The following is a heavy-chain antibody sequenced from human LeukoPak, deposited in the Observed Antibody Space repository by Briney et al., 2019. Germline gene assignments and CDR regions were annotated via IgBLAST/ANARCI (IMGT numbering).Heavy chain of an antibody. D-gene: IGHD2-2*01. V-gene: IGHV1-2*02. CDR3: ARAYCSTTTCPRGYYHYSVDV. CDR1: GYTFSDYY. J-gene: IGHJ6*03. Sequence: ASVKVSCKASGYTFSDYYIHRVRQAPGQGLEWMGWINPNSGGTDYAQKFQGRVTMTRDTSINTAYMDLSRLTSDDTAVYYCARAYCSTTTCPRGYYHYSVDVWGKGTTVTVSS. CDR2: INPNSGGT.